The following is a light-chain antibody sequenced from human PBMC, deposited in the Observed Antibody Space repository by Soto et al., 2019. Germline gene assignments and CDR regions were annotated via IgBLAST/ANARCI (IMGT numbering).Light chain of an antibody. CDR2: KDS. CDR1: ALPKQY. J-gene: IGLJ3*02. CDR3: QSADSSGPWV. Sequence: SYELTQPPSVSVSPGQTARITCFGDALPKQYAHWYQQKPGQAPVLVIYKDSERPSGIPERFSGSSSGTTVTLTISGVQAEDEADYYCQSADSSGPWVFGGGTKLTVL. V-gene: IGLV3-25*03.